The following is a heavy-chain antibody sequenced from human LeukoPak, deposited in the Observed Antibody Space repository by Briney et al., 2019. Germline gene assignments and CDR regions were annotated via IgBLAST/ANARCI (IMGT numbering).Heavy chain of an antibody. D-gene: IGHD2-8*01. J-gene: IGHJ5*02. CDR1: GYTFTGYY. Sequence: GASVKVSCKASGYTFTGYYMHWVRQAPGQGLEWMGWINPNSGGTNYAQKFQGRVTMTRDTSISTAYMELSRLRSDDTAVYYCARDRGYCTNGVCYSWFDPWGQGTLVTVSS. CDR3: ARDRGYCTNGVCYSWFDP. CDR2: INPNSGGT. V-gene: IGHV1-2*02.